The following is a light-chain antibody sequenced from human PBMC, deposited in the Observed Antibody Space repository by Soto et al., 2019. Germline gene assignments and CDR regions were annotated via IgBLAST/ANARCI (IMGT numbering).Light chain of an antibody. CDR2: GAS. V-gene: IGKV3-20*01. CDR1: QSVSSSY. CDR3: QQYGSSSIT. Sequence: IVLTQSPGTLSLSPGERATLSCRATQSVSSSYLAWYQQKPGQAPRLLIYGASSRATGIPDRFSGSGSGTDFTLTISRLEPEDFEVYYCQQYGSSSITFGQGTRLESK. J-gene: IGKJ5*01.